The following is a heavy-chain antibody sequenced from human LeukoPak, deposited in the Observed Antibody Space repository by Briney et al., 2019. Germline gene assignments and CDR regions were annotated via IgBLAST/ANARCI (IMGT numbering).Heavy chain of an antibody. CDR3: ARGRGQLYYSLPDPAHGMDV. Sequence: ASVKVSCKASGDTFTGYYMHWVRQAPGQGLEWMGWINPNSGGTNYAQKFQGRVTMTRDTSISTAYMELSRLRSDDTAVYYCARGRGQLYYSLPDPAHGMDVSGQGTTVTVSS. D-gene: IGHD1-26*01. V-gene: IGHV1-2*02. CDR2: INPNSGGT. J-gene: IGHJ6*02. CDR1: GDTFTGYY.